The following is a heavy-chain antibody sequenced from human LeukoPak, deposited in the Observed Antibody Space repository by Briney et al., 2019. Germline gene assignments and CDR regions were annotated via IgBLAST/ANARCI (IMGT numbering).Heavy chain of an antibody. V-gene: IGHV4-39*07. J-gene: IGHJ6*03. CDR1: GGSISSSSYY. CDR3: ARGTSLTGYFAYYYYMDV. D-gene: IGHD3-9*01. Sequence: PSETLSLTCTVSGGSISSSSYYWGWIRQPPGKGLEWIGSIYYSGSTNYNPSLKSRVTISVDTSKNQFSLKPSSVAAADTAVYYCARGTSLTGYFAYYYYMDVWGKGTTVTVSS. CDR2: IYYSGST.